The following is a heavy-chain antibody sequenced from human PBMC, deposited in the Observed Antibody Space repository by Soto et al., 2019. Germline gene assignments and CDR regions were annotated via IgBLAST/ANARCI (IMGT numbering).Heavy chain of an antibody. Sequence: QVQLVQSGAEVKKPGASVKVSCKASGYTLTTYYMHWVRQAPGQGLEWMGIISPNGGRTSYAQKFQLRVTMTRATSTSTVSMELSSLRYEDPAVYYCATRYPSHYWGQGTLVTVSS. J-gene: IGHJ4*02. D-gene: IGHD2-15*01. V-gene: IGHV1-46*03. CDR2: ISPNGGRT. CDR3: ATRYPSHY. CDR1: GYTLTTYY.